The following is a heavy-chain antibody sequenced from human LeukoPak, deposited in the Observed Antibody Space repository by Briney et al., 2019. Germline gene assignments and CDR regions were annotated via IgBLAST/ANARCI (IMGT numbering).Heavy chain of an antibody. CDR2: ISGSSSGCTSII. CDR3: ARDFWSGYYTED. D-gene: IGHD3-3*01. V-gene: IGHV3-48*04. CDR1: GIIFSTYA. Sequence: GGSLRLSCEFSGIIFSTYAMSWVRQAPGKGLEWISYISGSSSGCTSIIHYADSVKGRFTISRDNAKNSLHLQMDSLSAEDTAVYYCARDFWSGYYTEDWGQGALVIVSS. J-gene: IGHJ4*02.